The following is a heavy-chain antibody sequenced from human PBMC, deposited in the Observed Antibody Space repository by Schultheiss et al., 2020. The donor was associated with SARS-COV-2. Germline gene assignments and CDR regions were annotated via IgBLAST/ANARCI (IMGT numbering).Heavy chain of an antibody. CDR3: ARGGGFDY. V-gene: IGHV3-9*01. J-gene: IGHJ4*02. CDR2: ISWNGGSI. D-gene: IGHD2-15*01. Sequence: GGSLRLSCAASGFTFDDYAIHWVRQAPGKGLEWVSGISWNGGSIGYADSVKGRFTISRDNSKNTLYLQMNSLRAEDTAVYYCARGGGFDYWGQGTLVTVSS. CDR1: GFTFDDYA.